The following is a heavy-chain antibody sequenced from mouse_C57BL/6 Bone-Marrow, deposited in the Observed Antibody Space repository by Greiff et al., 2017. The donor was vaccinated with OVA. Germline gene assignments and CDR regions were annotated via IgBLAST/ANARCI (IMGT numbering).Heavy chain of an antibody. CDR3: ARGGICDYDFDY. V-gene: IGHV1-64*01. J-gene: IGHJ2*01. CDR1: GYTFTSYW. D-gene: IGHD2-4*01. Sequence: QVQLKQPGAELVKPGASVKLSCKASGYTFTSYWMHWVKQRPGQGLEWIGMIHPNSGSTNYNEKFKSKATLTVDKSSSTAYMQRSSLTSEDSAVYYCARGGICDYDFDYWGQGTTLTVSS. CDR2: IHPNSGST.